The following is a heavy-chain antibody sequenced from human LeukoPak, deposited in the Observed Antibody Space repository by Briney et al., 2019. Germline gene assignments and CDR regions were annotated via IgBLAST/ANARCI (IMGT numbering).Heavy chain of an antibody. CDR1: GGSISSYY. V-gene: IGHV4-59*08. D-gene: IGHD3-3*01. CDR2: IYYSGST. Sequence: ASETLSLTCTVSGGSISSYYWSWIRQPPVKGLEWIGYIYYSGSTNYNPSLKSRVTISVDTSKNQFSLKLSSVTAADTAVYYCASLPTDFWSGSILYEIDYWGQGTLVTVSS. J-gene: IGHJ4*02. CDR3: ASLPTDFWSGSILYEIDY.